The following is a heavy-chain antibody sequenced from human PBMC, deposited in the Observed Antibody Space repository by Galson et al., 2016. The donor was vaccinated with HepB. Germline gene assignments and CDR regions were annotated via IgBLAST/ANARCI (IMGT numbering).Heavy chain of an antibody. CDR1: GFTFSSYG. J-gene: IGHJ4*02. V-gene: IGHV3-30*18. Sequence: SLRLSCAASGFTFSSYGMHWVRQAPGKGLEWVAFISYDGSNKKYADSVKGRFTFSRDNSKRTLYLQMNSLRAEDTAVYYCAKDGRIYCSSASCHDHFHYWGQGTLVTVSS. D-gene: IGHD2-2*01. CDR2: ISYDGSNK. CDR3: AKDGRIYCSSASCHDHFHY.